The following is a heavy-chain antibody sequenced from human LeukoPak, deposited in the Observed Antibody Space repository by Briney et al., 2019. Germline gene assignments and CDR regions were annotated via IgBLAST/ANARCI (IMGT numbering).Heavy chain of an antibody. CDR1: GYTCTSYD. J-gene: IGHJ4*02. D-gene: IGHD6-13*01. V-gene: IGHV1-8*01. CDR3: ARSRWIAAAAPD. CDR2: MNPNSGNT. Sequence: ASVKVSCKASGYTCTSYDINWVRQATGQGLEWMGWMNPNSGNTGYAQKFQGRVTMTRNTSISTAYMELSSLRSEDTAVYYCARSRWIAAAAPDWGQGTLVTVPS.